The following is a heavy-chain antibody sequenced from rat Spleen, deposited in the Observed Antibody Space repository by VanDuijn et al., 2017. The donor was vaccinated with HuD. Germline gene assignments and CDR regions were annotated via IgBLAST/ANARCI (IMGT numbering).Heavy chain of an antibody. V-gene: IGHV5S23*01. CDR2: ISTGGGNT. D-gene: IGHD4-2*01. CDR1: GFTFSNYY. CDR3: ARHGIPFAY. J-gene: IGHJ3*01. Sequence: EVQLVESDGGLVQPGRSLKLSCSASGFTFSNYYMAWVRQAPTKGLEWVAYISTGGGNTYYRDSVKGRFTISRDNARNTLYLQVDSLRSEDTATYYCARHGIPFAYWGQGTLVTVSS.